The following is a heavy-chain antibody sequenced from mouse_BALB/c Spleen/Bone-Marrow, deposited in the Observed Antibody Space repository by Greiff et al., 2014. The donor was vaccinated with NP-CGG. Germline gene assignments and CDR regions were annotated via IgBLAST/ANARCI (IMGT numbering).Heavy chain of an antibody. CDR1: GYSFTGYN. J-gene: IGHJ2*01. CDR3: ARCWVNYFDY. Sequence: VQLQQSGPELEKPGASVKVSCKASGYSFTGYNMNWVMQSNGKSLEWIGNIDPYSGDTRYNQKFKGKATMTVDKSSSTAYMQLSSLTSEDSAVYYCARCWVNYFDYWGQGTTLTVSS. CDR2: IDPYSGDT. V-gene: IGHV1S135*01. D-gene: IGHD2-1*01.